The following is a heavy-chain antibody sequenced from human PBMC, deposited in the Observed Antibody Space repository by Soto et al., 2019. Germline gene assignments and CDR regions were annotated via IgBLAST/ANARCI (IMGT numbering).Heavy chain of an antibody. CDR2: IYSGGST. D-gene: IGHD6-13*01. CDR1: GFTVSSNY. CDR3: ARDSSSWYTEDPHRYYYYYGMDV. J-gene: IGHJ6*02. Sequence: GGSLRLSCAASGFTVSSNYMSWVRQAPGKGLEWVSVIYSGGSTYYADSVKGRFTISRDNSKNTLYLQMNSLRAEDTAVYYCARDSSSWYTEDPHRYYYYYGMDVWGQGTTVTVSS. V-gene: IGHV3-53*01.